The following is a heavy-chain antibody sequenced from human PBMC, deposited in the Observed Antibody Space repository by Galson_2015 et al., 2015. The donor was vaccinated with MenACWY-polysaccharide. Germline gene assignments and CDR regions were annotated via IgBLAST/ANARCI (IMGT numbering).Heavy chain of an antibody. Sequence: PGLVKPTQTLTLTCPLSGFSLITKGPGGNWIRQPPGPALEWLAVIYWAGDNRYSPSLRSRLTVTKDTSKNQVVLTMTNMDFVDTATYYCAPVMSTFGGVIGDDDFDVWGPGTMVTVSS. J-gene: IGHJ3*01. CDR1: GFSLITKGPG. V-gene: IGHV2-5*02. D-gene: IGHD3-16*01. CDR2: IYWAGDN. CDR3: APVMSTFGGVIGDDDFDV.